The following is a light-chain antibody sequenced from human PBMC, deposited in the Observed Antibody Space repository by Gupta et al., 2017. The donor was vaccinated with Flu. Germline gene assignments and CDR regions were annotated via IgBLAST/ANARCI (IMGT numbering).Light chain of an antibody. J-gene: IGKJ2*03. Sequence: EIVLTQSPGTLSVSPGERATLSCRASESVRKNLAWYQQKPGQPPSLLIYGASTRATGAPARFSGSGSGTEFTLTVSSLQSEDFAVYYCQQYSNWRSFGQGTKLEIK. CDR3: QQYSNWRS. CDR1: ESVRKN. CDR2: GAS. V-gene: IGKV3-15*01.